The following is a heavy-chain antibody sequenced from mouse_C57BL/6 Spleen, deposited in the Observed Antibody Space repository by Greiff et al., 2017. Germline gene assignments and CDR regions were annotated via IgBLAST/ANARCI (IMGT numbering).Heavy chain of an antibody. CDR1: GYSFTDYN. D-gene: IGHD2-2*01. CDR2: INPNYGTT. CDR3: YGYDEEYFDY. V-gene: IGHV1-39*01. J-gene: IGHJ2*01. Sequence: LLESGPELVKPGASVKISCKASGYSFTDYNMNWVKQSNGKSLEWIGVINPNYGTTSYNQKFKGKATLTVDQSSSTAYMQLNSLTSEDSAVYYCYGYDEEYFDYWGQGTTLTVSS.